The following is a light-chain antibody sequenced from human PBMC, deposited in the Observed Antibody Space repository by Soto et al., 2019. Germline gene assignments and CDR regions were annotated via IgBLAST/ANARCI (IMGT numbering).Light chain of an antibody. CDR2: GAS. CDR1: QSVSNNY. CDR3: QQGYSTSWT. J-gene: IGKJ1*01. V-gene: IGKV3-20*01. Sequence: EFALSQSPGTLSLSPGESATLSCRASQSVSNNYLAWYQQKPGQAPRLLIYGASNRATGIPDRFSGSGSGTEFTLTISSLQPEDFATYYCQQGYSTSWTFGQGTKVDIK.